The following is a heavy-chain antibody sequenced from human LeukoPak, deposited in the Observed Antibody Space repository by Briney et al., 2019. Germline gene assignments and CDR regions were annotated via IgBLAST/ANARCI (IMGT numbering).Heavy chain of an antibody. CDR3: ARDLPMMGFDY. J-gene: IGHJ4*02. CDR2: IYSGGST. Sequence: GGSLRLSCAASGFTDSSNYMSWVRQAPGKGLEWVSVIYSGGSTYYADSVKGRFTISRDSSKNTLYLQMNSLRAEDTAVYYCARDLPMMGFDYWGQGTLVTVSS. CDR1: GFTDSSNY. D-gene: IGHD3-22*01. V-gene: IGHV3-66*01.